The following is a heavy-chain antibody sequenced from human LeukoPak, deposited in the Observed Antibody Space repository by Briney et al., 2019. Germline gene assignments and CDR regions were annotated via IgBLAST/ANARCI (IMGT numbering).Heavy chain of an antibody. Sequence: PGGSLRLSCAASGVTFSNAWMTWVRQPPGKGLEWVGRLKSKTDGGTTDYAAPVKGRFTVSRDDSKNTLYLQMNSQKTEDTAVYYCTTGKYGDYYFDNWGQGTLVTVSS. CDR2: LKSKTDGGTT. V-gene: IGHV3-15*01. J-gene: IGHJ4*02. CDR1: GVTFSNAW. D-gene: IGHD4-17*01. CDR3: TTGKYGDYYFDN.